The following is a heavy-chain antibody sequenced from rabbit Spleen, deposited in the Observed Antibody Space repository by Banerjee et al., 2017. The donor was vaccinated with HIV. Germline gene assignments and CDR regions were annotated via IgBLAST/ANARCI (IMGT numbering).Heavy chain of an antibody. V-gene: IGHV1S45*01. CDR2: INVATGKP. D-gene: IGHD1-1*01. CDR1: GFSFSDRDV. Sequence: QEQLEESGGGLVKPEGSLTLTCKASGFSFSDRDVMCWVRQAPGKGLEWIACINVATGKPVYATWAKGRFTISKTSSTTVTLQMTSLTAADTATYFCARSDNSICNRVDLWGPGTLVTVS. CDR3: ARSDNSICNRVDL. J-gene: IGHJ3*01.